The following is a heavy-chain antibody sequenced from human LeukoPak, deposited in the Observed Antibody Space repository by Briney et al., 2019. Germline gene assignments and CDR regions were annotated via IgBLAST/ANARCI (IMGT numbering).Heavy chain of an antibody. V-gene: IGHV1-8*01. Sequence: ASVKVSCKASGYTFTSYDINWVRQATGQGLEWMGWMNPNSGNTGYAQKFQGRVTMTRNTSISTAYMELSSLRSEDTAVYYCARDVAVAGALGGYYGIDVWGQGTTVTVYS. CDR1: GYTFTSYD. J-gene: IGHJ6*02. CDR3: ARDVAVAGALGGYYGIDV. CDR2: MNPNSGNT. D-gene: IGHD6-19*01.